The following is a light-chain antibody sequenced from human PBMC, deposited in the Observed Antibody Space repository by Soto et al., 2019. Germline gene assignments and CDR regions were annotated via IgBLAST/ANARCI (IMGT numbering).Light chain of an antibody. CDR2: DAS. J-gene: IGKJ1*01. V-gene: IGKV1-5*01. CDR1: QSISSW. CDR3: QQYNSYPT. Sequence: DIQMTQSPSTLSGSVGDRVTITCRASQSISSWLAWYQQQPGKAPKLLIYDASSLESGVPSRLSGSGSGTDFTLTISSLQPDDFATYYCQQYNSYPTFGHGTKVDIK.